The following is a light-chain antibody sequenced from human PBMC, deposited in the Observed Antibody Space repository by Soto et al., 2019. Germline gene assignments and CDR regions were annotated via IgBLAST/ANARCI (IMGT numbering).Light chain of an antibody. CDR3: QQTFGTPYT. CDR1: QNIRTY. V-gene: IGKV1-39*01. Sequence: DIQMTQSPSSLSASVGDRVTITCRASQNIRTYLNCYQQKPGKAPELLIYAASSLQSGVQSRFSGSGSGADFTLTISSLQPADFATFYCQQTFGTPYTFGQGTKLDI. CDR2: AAS. J-gene: IGKJ2*01.